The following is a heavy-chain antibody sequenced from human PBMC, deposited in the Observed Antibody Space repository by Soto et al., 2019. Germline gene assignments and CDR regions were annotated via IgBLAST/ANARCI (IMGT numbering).Heavy chain of an antibody. Sequence: QVQLMQSGAEVKKPGASVKVSCKASGDTFTDYYIHWVRQAPGQGLEWMGTVNPSGGYTTYAQHFLGRGTMTRDTSTSTLYMELTSLTSEDTAVYYCARGGHVVVVTAALDYWGQGTLVTVSS. CDR2: VNPSGGYT. D-gene: IGHD2-21*02. V-gene: IGHV1-46*01. CDR1: GDTFTDYY. J-gene: IGHJ4*02. CDR3: ARGGHVVVVTAALDY.